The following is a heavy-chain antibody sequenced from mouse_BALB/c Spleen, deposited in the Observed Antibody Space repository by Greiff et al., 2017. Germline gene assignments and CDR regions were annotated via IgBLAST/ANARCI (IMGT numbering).Heavy chain of an antibody. Sequence: LQQPGSELVRPGASVKLSCKASGYTFTSYWMHWVKQRPGQGLEWIGNIYPGSGSTNYDEKFKSKATLTVDTSSSTAYMQLSSLTSEDSAVYYCTRLGLRYYAMDYWGQGTSVTVSS. CDR2: IYPGSGST. CDR1: GYTFTSYW. V-gene: IGHV1S22*01. CDR3: TRLGLRYYAMDY. J-gene: IGHJ4*01. D-gene: IGHD2-4*01.